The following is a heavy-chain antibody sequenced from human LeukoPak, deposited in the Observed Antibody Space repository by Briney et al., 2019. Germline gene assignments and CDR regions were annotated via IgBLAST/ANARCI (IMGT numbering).Heavy chain of an antibody. J-gene: IGHJ6*02. Sequence: PSETLSLTCSVSGGSFSNSTYYWSWIRQHPGKGLEWIGYIYYSGSTYYNPSLKSRVTISVDTSKNQFSLKLSSVTAADTAVYYCARADRSSYYYDSSGYPILLGMDVWGQGTTVTVSS. CDR1: GGSFSNSTYY. V-gene: IGHV4-31*03. CDR3: ARADRSSYYYDSSGYPILLGMDV. D-gene: IGHD3-22*01. CDR2: IYYSGST.